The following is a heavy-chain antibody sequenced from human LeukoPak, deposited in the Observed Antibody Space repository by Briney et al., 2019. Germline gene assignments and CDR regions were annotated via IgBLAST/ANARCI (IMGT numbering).Heavy chain of an antibody. D-gene: IGHD1-26*01. J-gene: IGHJ4*02. CDR2: TCGSGGST. CDR1: GFTFSSYA. Sequence: HPGGSLRLSCAASGFTFSSYAMSWVRQAPGKGLEWVSGTCGSGGSTHYADSVEGRFTISRDNSKTTLYLQMNSLRAEDTAVYYCAKGIESSGSYYTGFDYWGQGTLVTVSS. V-gene: IGHV3-23*01. CDR3: AKGIESSGSYYTGFDY.